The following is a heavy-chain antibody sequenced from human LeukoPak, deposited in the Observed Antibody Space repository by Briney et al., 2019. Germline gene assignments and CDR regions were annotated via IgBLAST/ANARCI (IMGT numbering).Heavy chain of an antibody. CDR2: IYYSGST. D-gene: IGHD5-12*01. CDR3: VRAVGPVGGYDSP. Sequence: SETLSLTCTVSGGSFSSYYWSWIRQPPGKGLEWIGYIYYSGSTNYNPSFKSRVTISLDTSKNQFSLKLSSVTAADTAVYYCVRAVGPVGGYDSPWGQGTLVTVSS. J-gene: IGHJ5*02. CDR1: GGSFSSYY. V-gene: IGHV4-59*01.